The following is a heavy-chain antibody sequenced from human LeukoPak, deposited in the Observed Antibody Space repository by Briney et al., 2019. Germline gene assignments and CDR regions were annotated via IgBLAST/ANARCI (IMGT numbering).Heavy chain of an antibody. CDR1: GFTYDDYG. V-gene: IGHV3-7*01. Sequence: GGSLRLSCAASGFTYDDYGMTWVRQAPGKGLEWVANIKQDGSEKYYVDPVKGRFTISRDNAKNSLYLQMNSLRGEDTAVFYCARVSCTNGVCYGFDYWGQGTLVTVSS. D-gene: IGHD2-8*01. J-gene: IGHJ4*02. CDR3: ARVSCTNGVCYGFDY. CDR2: IKQDGSEK.